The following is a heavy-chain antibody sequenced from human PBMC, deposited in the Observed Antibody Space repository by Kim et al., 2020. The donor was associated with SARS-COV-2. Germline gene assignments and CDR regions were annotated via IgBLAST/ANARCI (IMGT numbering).Heavy chain of an antibody. D-gene: IGHD6-19*01. CDR3: ASIPRGVAVAGGIPDY. J-gene: IGHJ4*02. V-gene: IGHV4-39*01. Sequence: SLKSRVTISVDTSKHQFSLKLSSVTAADTAVYYCASIPRGVAVAGGIPDYWGQGTLVTVSS.